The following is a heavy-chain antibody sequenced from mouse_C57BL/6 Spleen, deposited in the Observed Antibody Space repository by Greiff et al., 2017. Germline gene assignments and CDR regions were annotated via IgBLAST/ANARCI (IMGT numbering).Heavy chain of an antibody. CDR2: IYPGSGST. Sequence: VQLQQPGAELVKPGASVKMSCKASGYTFTSYWITWVKQRPGQGLEWIGDIYPGSGSTNYNEKFKSKATLTVYTSSSTAYMQLSSLTSEDSAVYYCARVGVVGHYFDYWGQGTTLTVSS. J-gene: IGHJ2*01. D-gene: IGHD1-1*01. CDR1: GYTFTSYW. CDR3: ARVGVVGHYFDY. V-gene: IGHV1-55*01.